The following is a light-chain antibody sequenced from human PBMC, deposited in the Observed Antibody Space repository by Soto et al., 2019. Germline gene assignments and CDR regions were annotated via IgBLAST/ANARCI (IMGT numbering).Light chain of an antibody. J-gene: IGLJ1*01. Sequence: QSVLTRPPSASGTPGQRVTISCSGRRSNVGTNLVNWYQQLPGTAPKLLIYAHIQRPSGVPDRFSGSTSGTSASLAISGLQSEDEADYYCAVWDDGLNGYVFGTGTKVTVL. CDR2: AHI. V-gene: IGLV1-44*01. CDR3: AVWDDGLNGYV. CDR1: RSNVGTNL.